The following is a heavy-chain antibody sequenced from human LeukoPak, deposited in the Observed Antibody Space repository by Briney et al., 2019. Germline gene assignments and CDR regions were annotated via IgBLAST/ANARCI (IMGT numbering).Heavy chain of an antibody. D-gene: IGHD1-26*01. CDR2: ISYSGRT. CDR1: GGSISTYY. V-gene: IGHV4-59*12. Sequence: PSETLSLTCTVSGGSISTYYRSWIRQPPGKGLEWIGYISYSGRTNYNPSLKSRVTISVDTSKNQFSLKLSSVTAADTAVYYCARRRLAHARTRYYNWFDPWGQGTLVTVSS. J-gene: IGHJ5*02. CDR3: ARRRLAHARTRYYNWFDP.